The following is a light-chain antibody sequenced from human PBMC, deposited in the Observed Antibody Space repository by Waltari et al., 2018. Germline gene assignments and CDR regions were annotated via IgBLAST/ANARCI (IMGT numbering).Light chain of an antibody. Sequence: DIVMTKTPLSSPVTLGQPASIPCKSTQRLVHSAGNTYLSWLHQRPGQRPRLLSYSVSNRFSGVPDRFSGSGAGTGVTLKISRVEAEYVGVYYCMQGTLFRSFGQGTKLEIK. CDR1: QRLVHSAGNTY. CDR2: SVS. CDR3: MQGTLFRS. J-gene: IGKJ2*01. V-gene: IGKV2-24*01.